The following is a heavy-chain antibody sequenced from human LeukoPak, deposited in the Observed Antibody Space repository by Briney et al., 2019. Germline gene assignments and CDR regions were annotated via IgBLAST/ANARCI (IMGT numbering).Heavy chain of an antibody. D-gene: IGHD3-3*01. CDR1: GFTFNSYW. Sequence: GGSLRLSCAASGFTFNSYWMHWVRQAPGKGLVWVSRINSDGSSTRYADAAKGRFTISRDNAKNTLYLQMNDLRGDDTAVYYCARADYDIWSGYFFMHYWGQGTLVSVSS. CDR2: INSDGSST. J-gene: IGHJ4*02. CDR3: ARADYDIWSGYFFMHY. V-gene: IGHV3-74*01.